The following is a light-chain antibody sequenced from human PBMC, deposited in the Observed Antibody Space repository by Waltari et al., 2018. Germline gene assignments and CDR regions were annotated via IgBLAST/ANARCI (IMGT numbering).Light chain of an antibody. J-gene: IGLJ2*01. CDR2: DVT. V-gene: IGLV2-11*01. CDR1: GGGVVLYDY. CDR3: CSLSGTSVD. Sequence: QSALTQPRSVSGSPGQSVIISCTGTGGGVVLYDYVSWYQHHPGRAPKLMMYDVTERPWGVPDRFSGSKSGNTASLTISGLQTEDEADYCCCSLSGTSVDFGGGTKLTVL.